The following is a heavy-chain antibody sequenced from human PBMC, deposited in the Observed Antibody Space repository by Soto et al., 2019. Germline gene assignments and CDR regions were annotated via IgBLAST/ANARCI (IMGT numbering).Heavy chain of an antibody. J-gene: IGHJ5*02. CDR1: GFTFSSYA. V-gene: IGHV3-23*01. D-gene: IGHD1-26*01. CDR3: AKAYSDSWPNNWFDP. CDR2: IRDSGGST. Sequence: PGGSLRLSCAASGFTFSSYAMNWVRQAPGKGLEWVSGIRDSGGSTYYADSVRGRFTISRDNSKNTLYLQMNSLRAEDTAVYYCAKAYSDSWPNNWFDPWGQGTLVTVSS.